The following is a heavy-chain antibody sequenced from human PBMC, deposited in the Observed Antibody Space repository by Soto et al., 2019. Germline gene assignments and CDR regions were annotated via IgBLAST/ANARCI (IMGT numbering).Heavy chain of an antibody. CDR3: ARGNALDV. Sequence: QGQLQQSGPGLVKPSQTLSLTCAISGDSVSSDITSWNWIRPSPSRGLEWLGRTYYRSKWSHDYAASVKSRITINPDTSKNQFSLELNSMTPEDTAVYYCARGNALDVWGQGTVVTVSS. D-gene: IGHD3-10*01. J-gene: IGHJ3*01. CDR2: TYYRSKWSH. CDR1: GDSVSSDITS. V-gene: IGHV6-1*01.